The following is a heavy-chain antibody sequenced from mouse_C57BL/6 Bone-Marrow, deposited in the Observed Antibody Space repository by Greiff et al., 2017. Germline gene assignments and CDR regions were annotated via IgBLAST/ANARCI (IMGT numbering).Heavy chain of an antibody. CDR2: IDPSDSYT. Sequence: QVQLQQSGPELVKPGASVKLSCKASGYSFTSYWMQWVKQRPGQSLEWIGEIDPSDSYTNYNQKFTGKATLTVDTSSSTAYMQLSSLTSEDSAVYYCARDCYYAWFAYWGQGTLVTVSA. J-gene: IGHJ3*01. D-gene: IGHD2-3*01. CDR3: ARDCYYAWFAY. V-gene: IGHV1-50*01. CDR1: GYSFTSYW.